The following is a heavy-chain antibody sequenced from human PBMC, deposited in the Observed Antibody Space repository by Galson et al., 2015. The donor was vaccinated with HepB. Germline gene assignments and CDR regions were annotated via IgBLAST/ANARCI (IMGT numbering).Heavy chain of an antibody. Sequence: SETLSLTCTVSGGSISSYYWSWIRQPAGKGLEWIGRIYTSGSTNYNPSLKSRVTMSVDTSKDQFSLKLSSVTAADTAVYYCAGYCTSCYTGWFDPWGQGTLVTVSS. D-gene: IGHD2-2*02. J-gene: IGHJ5*02. V-gene: IGHV4-4*07. CDR1: GGSISSYY. CDR3: AGYCTSCYTGWFDP. CDR2: IYTSGST.